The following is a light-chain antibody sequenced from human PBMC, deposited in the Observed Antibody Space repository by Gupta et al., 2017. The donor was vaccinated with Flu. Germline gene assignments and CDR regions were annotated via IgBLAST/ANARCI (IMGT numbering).Light chain of an antibody. Sequence: SITISCTGSRSNVGTYDFVSWYQQPPGKAPKLIIFEVSQRPSGVSNRFSGSKSDNTASLTISGLQAEDEANYYCCSYASSATWMFGGGTKLTVL. CDR3: CSYASSATWM. CDR2: EVS. J-gene: IGLJ3*02. V-gene: IGLV2-23*02. CDR1: RSNVGTYDF.